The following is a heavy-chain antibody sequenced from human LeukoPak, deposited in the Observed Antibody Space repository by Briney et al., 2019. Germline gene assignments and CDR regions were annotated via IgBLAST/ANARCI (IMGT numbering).Heavy chain of an antibody. D-gene: IGHD2-21*02. CDR3: ARDSNFHSDYYYDVFDI. Sequence: GGSLRLSCAASGFTVSSNYVTWVRQAPGKGLEWVSSISTSSIYIYYADSMKGRFTISRDNAKNSLYLQMDSLRAEDTATYYCARDSNFHSDYYYDVFDIWGQGTVVTVSS. V-gene: IGHV3-21*01. CDR2: ISTSSIYI. CDR1: GFTVSSNY. J-gene: IGHJ3*02.